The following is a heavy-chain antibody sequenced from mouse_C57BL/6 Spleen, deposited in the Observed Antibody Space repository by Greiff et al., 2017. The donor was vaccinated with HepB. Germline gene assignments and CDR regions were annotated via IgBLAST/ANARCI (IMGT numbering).Heavy chain of an antibody. D-gene: IGHD2-4*01. CDR2: IRNKANGYTT. V-gene: IGHV7-3*01. CDR1: GFTFTDYY. J-gene: IGHJ2*01. Sequence: EVQLVESGGGLVQPGGSLSLSCAASGFTFTDYYMSWVRQPPGKALEWLGFIRNKANGYTTEYSASVKGRFTISRDNSQSILYLQMNALRAEDSATYYCARSPHYDYDYYFDYWGQGTTLTVSS. CDR3: ARSPHYDYDYYFDY.